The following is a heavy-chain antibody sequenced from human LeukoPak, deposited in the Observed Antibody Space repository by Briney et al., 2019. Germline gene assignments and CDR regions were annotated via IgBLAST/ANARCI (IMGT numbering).Heavy chain of an antibody. D-gene: IGHD3-9*01. Sequence: GASXKXXXXXSXXXXTRYDXNWVRQATGQGLEWMGWMNPNSCNTGYAQKFQGRVTMTRNTSISTAYMELSSLRSEDTAVYYCARGYILTGYTTMIDAFDIWGQGTMVTVSS. CDR1: XXXXTRYD. V-gene: IGHV1-8*01. CDR3: ARGYILTGYTTMIDAFDI. CDR2: MNPNSCNT. J-gene: IGHJ3*02.